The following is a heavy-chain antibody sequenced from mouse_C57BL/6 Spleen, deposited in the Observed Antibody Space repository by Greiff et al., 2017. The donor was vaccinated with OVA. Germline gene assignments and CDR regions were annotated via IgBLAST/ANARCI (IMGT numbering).Heavy chain of an antibody. CDR3: VREGGSDYDGSSYAMDY. J-gene: IGHJ4*01. CDR2: IDPNSGGT. CDR1: GYTFTSYW. D-gene: IGHD1-1*01. Sequence: QVQLQQPGAELVKPGASVKLSCKASGYTFTSYWMHWVKQRPGRGLEWIGRIDPNSGGTKYNEKFKSKATLTVDKPSSTAYMQLSSLTSEVSAVYYCVREGGSDYDGSSYAMDYWGQGTSVTVSS. V-gene: IGHV1-72*01.